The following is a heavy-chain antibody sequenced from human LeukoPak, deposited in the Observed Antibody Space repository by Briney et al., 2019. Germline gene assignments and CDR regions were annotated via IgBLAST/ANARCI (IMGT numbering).Heavy chain of an antibody. CDR2: INPSGGFT. Sequence: ASVKVSCEASGSTFTNYYIHWVRQAPGQGLAWMGLINPSGGFTNYAQNFQGRVTMTKDTSTRTVYMDLSSLRSEDTAVYYCAAGGYSGFDPFAYWGQGALVTVSS. D-gene: IGHD5-12*01. V-gene: IGHV1-46*03. J-gene: IGHJ4*02. CDR3: AAGGYSGFDPFAY. CDR1: GSTFTNYY.